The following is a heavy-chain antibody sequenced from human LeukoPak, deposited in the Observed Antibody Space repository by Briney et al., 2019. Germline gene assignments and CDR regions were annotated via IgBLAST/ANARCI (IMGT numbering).Heavy chain of an antibody. V-gene: IGHV3-7*01. CDR3: ARDPGGYSGYGFFDY. Sequence: PGGSLRLSCAASGFTFSSYWMNWVRQAPGKRLEWVANIKQDGSEKYYVDSVRGRFTISRDNAKNSLYLQMNSLRAEDTAVYYCARDPGGYSGYGFFDYWGQGTLVTVSS. CDR1: GFTFSSYW. J-gene: IGHJ4*02. D-gene: IGHD5-12*01. CDR2: IKQDGSEK.